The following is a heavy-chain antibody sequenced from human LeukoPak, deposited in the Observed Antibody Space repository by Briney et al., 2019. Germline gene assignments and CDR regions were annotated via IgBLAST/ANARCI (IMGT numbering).Heavy chain of an antibody. J-gene: IGHJ4*02. V-gene: IGHV3-74*01. CDR3: ARGYDSSGGTFDY. Sequence: GGSLRLSCAASGFTFSSYWMHWVRQAPGKGLVWVSRINTDGSSTNYADSVKGRFTMSRDNAKNTLYLQMNSLRAEDTAVYYCARGYDSSGGTFDYWGQGTLVTVSS. D-gene: IGHD3-22*01. CDR2: INTDGSST. CDR1: GFTFSSYW.